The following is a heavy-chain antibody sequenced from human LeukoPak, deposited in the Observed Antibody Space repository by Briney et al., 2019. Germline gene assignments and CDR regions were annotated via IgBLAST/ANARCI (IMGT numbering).Heavy chain of an antibody. CDR1: GDSVSSNSAA. Sequence: SQTLSLTCAISGDSVSSNSAAWNWIRQSPSRGLEWLGRTYYRSKWFNDYAVSVKSRITISPDTSKNQFSLQLKSLTPEDTAVYYCARDRDGSGWYGTNYDYWGQGTLVTVSS. CDR2: TYYRSKWFN. D-gene: IGHD6-19*01. V-gene: IGHV6-1*01. CDR3: ARDRDGSGWYGTNYDY. J-gene: IGHJ4*02.